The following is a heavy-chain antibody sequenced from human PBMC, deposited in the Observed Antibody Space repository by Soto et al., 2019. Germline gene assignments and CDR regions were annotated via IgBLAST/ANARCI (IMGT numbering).Heavy chain of an antibody. J-gene: IGHJ4*02. D-gene: IGHD3-10*01. V-gene: IGHV3-23*01. CDR1: GFTFSSYA. CDR2: ISGSGGST. CDR3: AKGEGSSSSRRGFRFGELNY. Sequence: EVQLLESGGGLVQPGGSLRLSCAASGFTFSSYAMSWVRQAPGKGLGWVSAISGSGGSTYYADSVKGRFTISRDNSKNTLYLQMNSLRAEDTAVYYCAKGEGSSSSRRGFRFGELNYWGQGTLVTVSS.